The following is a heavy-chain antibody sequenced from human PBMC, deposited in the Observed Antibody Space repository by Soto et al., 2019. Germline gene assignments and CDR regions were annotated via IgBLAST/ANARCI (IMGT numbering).Heavy chain of an antibody. V-gene: IGHV1-46*03. CDR1: GYNFISYH. D-gene: IGHD3-3*01. CDR3: ARSSGYWSGYLVFDAFDV. Sequence: QVQLVQSGAEVKKPGASVKVSCKASGYNFISYHIHWVRQAPGQGLEWVGIFSPSGDTTSYARKFQGRVTMTADTSTSTVNLDLSSLRTEDTAVYYCARSSGYWSGYLVFDAFDVWGQGTVVTVSS. J-gene: IGHJ3*01. CDR2: FSPSGDTT.